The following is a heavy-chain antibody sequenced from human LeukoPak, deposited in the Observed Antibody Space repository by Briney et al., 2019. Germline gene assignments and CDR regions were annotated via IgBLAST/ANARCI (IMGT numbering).Heavy chain of an antibody. CDR3: ARDQYSSGWYGDY. CDR2: IIPIFGTA. CDR1: GGTFSSNA. Sequence: SVKVSCKASGGTFSSNAISWVRQAPGQGLEWMGRIIPIFGTANYAQKFQGRVTITTDESTSTAYMELSSLRSEDTAVYYCARDQYSSGWYGDYWGQGTLVTVSS. V-gene: IGHV1-69*05. D-gene: IGHD6-19*01. J-gene: IGHJ4*02.